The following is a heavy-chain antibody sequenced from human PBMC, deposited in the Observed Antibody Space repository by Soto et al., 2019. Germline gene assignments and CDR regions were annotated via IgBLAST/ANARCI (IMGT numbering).Heavy chain of an antibody. D-gene: IGHD3-3*01. CDR2: ISYDGSNK. V-gene: IGHV3-30*18. CDR3: AKGDLEWLLPDDY. CDR1: GFTFSSYG. J-gene: IGHJ4*02. Sequence: PGGSLRLSCAASGFTFSSYGMHWVRQAPGKGLEWVAVISYDGSNKYYADSVKGRFTISRDNSKNTLYLQMNSLRVEDTAVYYCAKGDLEWLLPDDYWGQGTLVTVSS.